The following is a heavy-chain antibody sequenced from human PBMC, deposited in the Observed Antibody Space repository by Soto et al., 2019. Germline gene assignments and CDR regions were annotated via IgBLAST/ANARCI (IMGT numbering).Heavy chain of an antibody. CDR2: VYYSGST. D-gene: IGHD3-10*01. V-gene: IGHV4-39*01. J-gene: IGHJ6*02. CDR1: GGSVSSSDYY. CDR3: ARQSGSGSYYIYYYYGMDV. Sequence: SETLSLTCTVSGGSVSSSDYYWGWIRQPPGKGLEWIGSVYYSGSTYYNPSLKSRVTISVDTSKNQFSLKLSSVTAADTAVYYCARQSGSGSYYIYYYYGMDVWGQGTTVTVS.